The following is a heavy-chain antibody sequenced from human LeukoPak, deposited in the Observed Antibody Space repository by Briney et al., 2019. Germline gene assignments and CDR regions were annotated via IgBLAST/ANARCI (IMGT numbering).Heavy chain of an antibody. D-gene: IGHD6-19*01. Sequence: SETLSFTCAVYGGSFSGYYWSWIRQPPGKGLEWIGEINHSGSTNYNPSLKSRVTISVDTSKNQFSLKLSSVTAADTAVYFCARVYSSGWYLFDYWGQGTLVTVSS. V-gene: IGHV4-34*01. CDR2: INHSGST. CDR3: ARVYSSGWYLFDY. J-gene: IGHJ4*02. CDR1: GGSFSGYY.